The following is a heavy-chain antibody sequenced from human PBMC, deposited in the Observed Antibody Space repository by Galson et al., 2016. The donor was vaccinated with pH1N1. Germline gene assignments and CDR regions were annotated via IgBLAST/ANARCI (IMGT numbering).Heavy chain of an antibody. J-gene: IGHJ4*02. Sequence: LSLTCTVSGGSISSGSYYWSWIRQPAGKGLEWIGYIYTSGSTNYNPSLKSRVIISVDTSKNQFSLKLSSVTAADTAVYYCARLDYTELWFHFDYWGQGTLVNVSS. CDR3: ARLDYTELWFHFDY. CDR2: IYTSGST. D-gene: IGHD5-18*01. V-gene: IGHV4-61*09. CDR1: GGSISSGSYY.